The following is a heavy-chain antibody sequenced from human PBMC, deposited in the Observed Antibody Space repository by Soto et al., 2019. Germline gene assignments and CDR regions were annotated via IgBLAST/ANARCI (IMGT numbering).Heavy chain of an antibody. J-gene: IGHJ5*02. D-gene: IGHD1-26*01. Sequence: QVQLVQSGAEVKKPGSSVKVSCKASGGTFSSYVTSWVRRAPEQGLKWMGGIIPIFGTANYAQKFQGRVTITADESTSTAYMELSSLRSEDTAVYYCARGKERSYYNWFDPWGQGTLVTVSS. CDR3: ARGKERSYYNWFDP. V-gene: IGHV1-69*01. CDR2: IIPIFGTA. CDR1: GGTFSSYV.